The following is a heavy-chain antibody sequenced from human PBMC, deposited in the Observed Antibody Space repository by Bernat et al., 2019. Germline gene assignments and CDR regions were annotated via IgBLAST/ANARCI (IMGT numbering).Heavy chain of an antibody. CDR3: AREDTYYYGSGDLGR. V-gene: IGHV1-46*01. Sequence: QVQLVQSGAEVKKPGASVKVSCKASGYTFTSYYMHWVRQAPGQGLEWMGIINPSGGSTSYAKKFQGRVTMTRDTSTSTVYMELSSLRSEDTAVYYCAREDTYYYGSGDLGRWGQGTLVTVSS. CDR2: INPSGGST. J-gene: IGHJ4*02. CDR1: GYTFTSYY. D-gene: IGHD3-10*01.